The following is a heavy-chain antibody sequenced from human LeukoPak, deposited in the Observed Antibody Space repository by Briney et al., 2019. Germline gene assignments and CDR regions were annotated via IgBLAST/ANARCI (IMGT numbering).Heavy chain of an antibody. D-gene: IGHD3-10*01. J-gene: IGHJ5*02. CDR2: INHSGST. CDR3: ARGGYYGSGNDFRFDP. CDR1: GGSFRGYS. V-gene: IGHV4-34*01. Sequence: SETLSLTCDVHGGSFRGYSWNWIRQPPGKGLEWIGEINHSGSTNYNPSLKSRVTISVDTSKNQFSLKLSSVTAADTAVYYCARGGYYGSGNDFRFDPWGQGTLVTVSS.